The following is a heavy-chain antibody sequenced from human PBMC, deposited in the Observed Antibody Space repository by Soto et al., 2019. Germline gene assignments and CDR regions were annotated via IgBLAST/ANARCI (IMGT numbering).Heavy chain of an antibody. CDR1: GFTFSNYW. D-gene: IGHD2-21*01. CDR3: GTYCDSPTCSRSGAFDY. J-gene: IGHJ4*02. V-gene: IGHV3-7*02. CDR2: INLDGSEE. Sequence: EVQLVESGGDLVQPGGSLRLSCAASGFTFSNYWMMWVRQAPGKGLEWVANINLDGSEEYYVDSVKGRFTISRDNAKKSLYLQMNSLRAEDTAVYYCGTYCDSPTCSRSGAFDYWGQGTLITVSS.